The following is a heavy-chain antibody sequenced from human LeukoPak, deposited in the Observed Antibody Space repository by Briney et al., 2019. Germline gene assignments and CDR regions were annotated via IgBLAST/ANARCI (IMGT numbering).Heavy chain of an antibody. J-gene: IGHJ4*02. CDR1: GYTFTSYY. CDR3: ARSRRGGYSYGPDY. Sequence: ASVKVSCKASGYTFTSYYMHWVRQAPGQGLEWMGIINPSGGSTSYAQKFQGRGTMTRDTSTSTAYMELSSLRADDTAVYCCARSRRGGYSYGPDYWGQGTLVTVSS. CDR2: INPSGGST. V-gene: IGHV1-46*01. D-gene: IGHD5-18*01.